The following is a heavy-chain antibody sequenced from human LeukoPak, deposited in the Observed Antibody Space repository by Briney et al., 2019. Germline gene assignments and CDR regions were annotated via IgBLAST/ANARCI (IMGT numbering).Heavy chain of an antibody. Sequence: ASVKVSCKASGGTFSSYAISWVRQAPGRGLEWMGRIIPILGIATYAQKFQGRVTITADKSTSTAYMELSSLRSEDTAVYYCARDYYGGSYFSLGCYYYGMDVWGQGTTVTVSS. V-gene: IGHV1-69*04. CDR3: ARDYYGGSYFSLGCYYYGMDV. CDR1: GGTFSSYA. J-gene: IGHJ6*02. D-gene: IGHD1-26*01. CDR2: IIPILGIA.